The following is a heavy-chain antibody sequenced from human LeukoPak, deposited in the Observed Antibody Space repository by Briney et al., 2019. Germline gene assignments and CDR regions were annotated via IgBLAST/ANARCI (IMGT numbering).Heavy chain of an antibody. Sequence: PGGSLRLSCAASGFTFSSYWMNWARQAPGKGLEWVSYISSSSSTIYYADSVKGRFTISRDNAKNSLYLQMNSLRAEDTAVYYCARVGYCSSTSCYLFDYWGQGTLVTVSS. D-gene: IGHD2-2*03. J-gene: IGHJ4*02. CDR3: ARVGYCSSTSCYLFDY. CDR2: ISSSSSTI. CDR1: GFTFSSYW. V-gene: IGHV3-48*01.